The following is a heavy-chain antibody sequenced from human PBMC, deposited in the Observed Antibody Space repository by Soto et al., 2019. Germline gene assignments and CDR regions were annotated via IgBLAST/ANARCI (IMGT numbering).Heavy chain of an antibody. CDR2: IHYSGST. V-gene: IGHV4-30-4*01. J-gene: IGHJ4*02. Sequence: PSETLSLTFTVSGDSISSDEYYWNWIRQPPVKGLEWIGYIHYSGSTYYNPSLKSRVSISIDTSKNQFSLELSSVTAADTAVYFCAREFDSWGQGNLVTV. CDR3: AREFDS. CDR1: GDSISSDEYY.